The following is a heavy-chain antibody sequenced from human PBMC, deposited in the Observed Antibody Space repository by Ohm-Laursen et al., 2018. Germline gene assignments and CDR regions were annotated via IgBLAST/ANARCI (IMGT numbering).Heavy chain of an antibody. J-gene: IGHJ6*02. CDR3: AKEHGSGWYYYYGMDV. D-gene: IGHD6-19*01. V-gene: IGHV3-30*18. CDR1: GFAFSSYG. CDR2: ISYDGNNK. Sequence: SLRLSCAASGFAFSSYGMHWVRQAPGKGLEWVAVISYDGNNKYYTDSVKGRFTISRDNAKNSLYLQMNSLRAEDTALYYCAKEHGSGWYYYYGMDVWGQGTTVTVSS.